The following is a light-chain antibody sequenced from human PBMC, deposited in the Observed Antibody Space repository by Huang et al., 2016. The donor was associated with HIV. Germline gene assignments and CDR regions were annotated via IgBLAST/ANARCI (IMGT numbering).Light chain of an antibody. CDR3: MQRIEFPSVT. CDR2: SLS. Sequence: DIVMTQSPLSLPVTHGEPASISCRSSETLLDSDDVNIYLDCYMQKPGQPPQRLIYSLSSRASGVSDRFSGSGSGTDFTLEISRVEAEDVGIYYCMQRIEFPSVTFGGGTKLVIK. J-gene: IGKJ4*01. CDR1: ETLLDSDDVNIY. V-gene: IGKV2-40*01.